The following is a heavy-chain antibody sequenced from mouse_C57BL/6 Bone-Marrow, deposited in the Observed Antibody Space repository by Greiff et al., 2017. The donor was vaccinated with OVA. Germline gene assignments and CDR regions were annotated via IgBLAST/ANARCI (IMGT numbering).Heavy chain of an antibody. Sequence: QVQLQQSGAELVRPGTSVKVSCKASGYAFTNYLIEWVKQRPGQGLEWIGVINPGSGGTNYNEKFKGKATLTADKSSSTAYMQVSSLTSEDSAVYFCARYDANWGRFAYWGQGTLVTVSA. CDR2: INPGSGGT. V-gene: IGHV1-54*01. D-gene: IGHD4-1*01. CDR1: GYAFTNYL. CDR3: ARYDANWGRFAY. J-gene: IGHJ3*01.